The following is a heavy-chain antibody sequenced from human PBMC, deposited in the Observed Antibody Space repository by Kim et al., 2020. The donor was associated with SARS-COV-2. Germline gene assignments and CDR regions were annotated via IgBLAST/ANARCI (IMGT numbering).Heavy chain of an antibody. CDR3: ARAHFHYGSGVPRYGMDV. V-gene: IGHV4-34*01. D-gene: IGHD3-10*01. J-gene: IGHJ6*02. CDR1: GGSFSGYY. CDR2: INHSGST. Sequence: SETLSLTCAVYGGSFSGYYWSWIRQPPGKGLEWIGEINHSGSTNYNPSLKSRVTISVDTSKNQFSLKLSSVTAADTAVYYCARAHFHYGSGVPRYGMDVWGQGTTVTVSS.